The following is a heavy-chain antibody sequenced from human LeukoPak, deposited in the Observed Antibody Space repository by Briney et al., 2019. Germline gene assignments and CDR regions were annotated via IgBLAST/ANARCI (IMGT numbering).Heavy chain of an antibody. D-gene: IGHD1-26*01. V-gene: IGHV3-64*01. Sequence: GGSLRLSCAASGFTFSSYAMHWVRQAPGKGLEYVSAISSNGGSTYYANSVKGRFTISRDNSKNTLYLQMGSLRAEDMAVYYCARSWELPLGCDYWGQGTLVTVSS. CDR2: ISSNGGST. J-gene: IGHJ4*02. CDR1: GFTFSSYA. CDR3: ARSWELPLGCDY.